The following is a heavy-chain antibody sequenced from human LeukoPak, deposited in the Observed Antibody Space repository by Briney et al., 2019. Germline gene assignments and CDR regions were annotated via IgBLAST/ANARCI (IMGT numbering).Heavy chain of an antibody. J-gene: IGHJ3*02. D-gene: IGHD3-9*01. V-gene: IGHV3-7*01. CDR3: GRDIGFDTFDI. Sequence: GGSLRLSCTVSGFTFGNYWMVWVRQAPGKGLEWVTNIKKDGSVKTYVDSVKGRFTISRDNAENSLYLQMNSLRAEDTAVYYCGRDIGFDTFDIWGQGTMVTVSS. CDR2: IKKDGSVK. CDR1: GFTFGNYW.